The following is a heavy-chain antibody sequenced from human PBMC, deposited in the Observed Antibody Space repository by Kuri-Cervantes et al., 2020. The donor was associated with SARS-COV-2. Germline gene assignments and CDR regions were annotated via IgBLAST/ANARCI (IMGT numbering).Heavy chain of an antibody. CDR3: ARDGGAGGWSSFDY. D-gene: IGHD6-19*01. J-gene: IGHJ4*02. CDR2: IIPILGIA. V-gene: IGHV1-69*10. CDR1: GGTFSSYA. Sequence: SVKVSCKASGGTFSSYAISWVRQAPGQGLEWMGGIIPILGIANYAQKFQGRVTITADKSTSTAYMELRSLRSDDTAVYYCARDGGAGGWSSFDYWGQGTLVTVSS.